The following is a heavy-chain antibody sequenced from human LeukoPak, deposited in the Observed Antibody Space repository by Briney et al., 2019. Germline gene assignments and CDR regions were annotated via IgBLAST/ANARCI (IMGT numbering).Heavy chain of an antibody. D-gene: IGHD6-19*01. CDR1: GGTFSSYT. Sequence: SVKVSCKASGGTFSSYTISWVRQAPGQGLEWMGRIIPILGIANYAQKFQGRVTITADESTSTAYMELSSLRSEDTAVYYCARGIAVAGPFDYWGQGTLVTVSS. V-gene: IGHV1-69*02. CDR3: ARGIAVAGPFDY. CDR2: IIPILGIA. J-gene: IGHJ4*02.